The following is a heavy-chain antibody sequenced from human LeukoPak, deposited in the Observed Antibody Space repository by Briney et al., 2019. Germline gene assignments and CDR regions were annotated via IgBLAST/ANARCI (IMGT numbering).Heavy chain of an antibody. D-gene: IGHD3-22*01. Sequence: GGSLRLSCAASGFTVSSNYMSWVRQAPGKGLEWVSVIYSGGSTYYADSVKGRFTISRDNSKNTLYLQMNSLRAEDTAVYYCARESRDYYDSSGLDYWGQGTLVTVSS. CDR3: ARESRDYYDSSGLDY. CDR2: IYSGGST. CDR1: GFTVSSNY. V-gene: IGHV3-53*01. J-gene: IGHJ4*02.